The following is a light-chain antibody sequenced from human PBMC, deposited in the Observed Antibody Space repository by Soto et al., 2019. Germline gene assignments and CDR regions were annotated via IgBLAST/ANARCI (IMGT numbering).Light chain of an antibody. Sequence: DIQMTQSPSTLSASVGDRVTITCRASQTISSWLAWYQQKPGKAPKLLIYAASTLESGVSSRFSGRGSGTEFTLTINSLQPEDFGTYYCQQYMTSSRTFGQGTKVDIK. V-gene: IGKV1-5*01. CDR2: AAS. J-gene: IGKJ1*01. CDR3: QQYMTSSRT. CDR1: QTISSW.